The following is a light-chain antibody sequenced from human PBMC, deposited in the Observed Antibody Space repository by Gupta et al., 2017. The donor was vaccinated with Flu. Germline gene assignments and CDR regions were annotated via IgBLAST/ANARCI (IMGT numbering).Light chain of an antibody. Sequence: ILMTQSPATLSVSPGERVTLSCRASESVGTNLVWYQQKPGQAPRLLIYDASVSVPGVTERFSGSGSQTEFSLTISGLQSDDFATYYCQQYTRRPRTFGQGTKIEMK. CDR3: QQYTRRPRT. CDR1: ESVGTN. V-gene: IGKV3-15*01. J-gene: IGKJ1*01. CDR2: DAS.